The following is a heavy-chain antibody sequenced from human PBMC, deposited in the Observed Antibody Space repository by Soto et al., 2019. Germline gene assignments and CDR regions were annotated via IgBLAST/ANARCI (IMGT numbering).Heavy chain of an antibody. V-gene: IGHV1-69*06. J-gene: IGHJ4*02. CDR2: IIPMFGTT. D-gene: IGHD3-16*01. Sequence: GASVKVSCKASGGTFGIYPVSWVRQAPGQGLEWMGGIIPMFGTTNYAQKFQGRVTITADTSTSTAYMDLSSLRSDDTAVYYCAREGGNYGLVIFGYWGQGTLVTVSS. CDR3: AREGGNYGLVIFGY. CDR1: GGTFGIYP.